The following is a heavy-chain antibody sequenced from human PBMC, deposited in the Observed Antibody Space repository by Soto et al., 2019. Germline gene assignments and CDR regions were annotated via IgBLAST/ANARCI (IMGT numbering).Heavy chain of an antibody. CDR3: ARSLTIFGVVARFDK. J-gene: IGHJ4*02. CDR2: ISGSGDST. V-gene: IGHV3-23*01. CDR1: GFTFSTYA. D-gene: IGHD3-3*01. Sequence: GGSLRLSCAASGFTFSTYAMNWVRQAPGKGLEWFSGISGSGDSTYYADSVKGRFTNSRDNSENTVYLQMDSLRGEDTAMYYCARSLTIFGVVARFDKWGQGTPVTVSS.